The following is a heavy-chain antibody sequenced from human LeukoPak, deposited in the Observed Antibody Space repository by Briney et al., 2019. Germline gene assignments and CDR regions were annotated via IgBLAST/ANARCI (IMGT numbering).Heavy chain of an antibody. CDR2: IYYSGST. J-gene: IGHJ4*02. D-gene: IGHD5-12*01. V-gene: IGHV4-39*07. CDR1: GGSISSSSYY. CDR3: AREGSGYDPFDY. Sequence: SETLSLTCTASGGSISSSSYYWGWIRQPPGKGLEWIGSIYYSGSTYYNPSLKSRVTISVDTSKNQFSLKLSSVTAADTAVYYRAREGSGYDPFDYWGQGTLVTVSS.